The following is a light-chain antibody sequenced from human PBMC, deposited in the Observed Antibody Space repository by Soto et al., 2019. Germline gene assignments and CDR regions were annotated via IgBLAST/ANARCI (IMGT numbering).Light chain of an antibody. CDR1: SSDVGGYNS. CDR3: SSCTSSSTRV. CDR2: EVT. Sequence: QSVLTQPASVSGSPGQSITISCTGTSSDVGGYNSVSWYQQHPGKAPKLVIYEVTNRPSGISNRFSGSKSGNTASLTISGLQAGDEADYYCSSCTSSSTRVFGTGTKVTVL. J-gene: IGLJ1*01. V-gene: IGLV2-14*01.